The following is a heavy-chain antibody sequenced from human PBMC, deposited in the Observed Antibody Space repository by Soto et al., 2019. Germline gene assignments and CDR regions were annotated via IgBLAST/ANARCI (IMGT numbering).Heavy chain of an antibody. D-gene: IGHD2-2*01. CDR3: ARDYCSSTSCYDYYGMDV. CDR2: IWYDGSNK. Sequence: QVQLVESGGGVVQPGRSLRLSCAASGFTFSSYGMHWVRQAPGKGLEWVAVIWYDGSNKYYADSVKGRFTISRDNSKNTLHLQMNSLRAEDTAVYYCARDYCSSTSCYDYYGMDVWCQGITDTVSS. J-gene: IGHJ6*02. CDR1: GFTFSSYG. V-gene: IGHV3-33*01.